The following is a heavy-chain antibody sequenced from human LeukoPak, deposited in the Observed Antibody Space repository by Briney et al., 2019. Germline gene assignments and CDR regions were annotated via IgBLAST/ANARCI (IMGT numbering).Heavy chain of an antibody. V-gene: IGHV3-30*18. CDR2: ISYDGSNK. D-gene: IGHD3-10*01. Sequence: QPGGSLRLSCAASGFTFSSYGMHWVRQAPGKGLEWVAVISYDGSNKYYADSVKVRFTISRDNSKNTLYLQMNSLRAEDTAVYYCAKDRGSPGGFDYWGQGTLVTVSS. CDR1: GFTFSSYG. CDR3: AKDRGSPGGFDY. J-gene: IGHJ4*02.